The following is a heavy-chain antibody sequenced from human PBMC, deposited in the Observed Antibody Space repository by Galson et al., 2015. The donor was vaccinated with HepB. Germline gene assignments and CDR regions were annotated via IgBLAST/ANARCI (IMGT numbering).Heavy chain of an antibody. CDR3: ARVVRDYGQYQGYYFDQ. J-gene: IGHJ4*02. CDR2: IYGGGAP. V-gene: IGHV3-53*01. CDR1: GFTVSSSY. Sequence: SLRLSCAASGFTVSSSYMTWVRQAPGKGPEWVSGIYGGGAPFYADSVKGRFAISRDNSKNTLFLQVNSLRPEDTAVYYCARVVRDYGQYQGYYFDQWGQGTLLTVSS. D-gene: IGHD4-17*01.